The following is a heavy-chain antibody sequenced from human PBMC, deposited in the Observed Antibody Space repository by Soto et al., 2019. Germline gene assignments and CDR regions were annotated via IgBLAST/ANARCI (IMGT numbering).Heavy chain of an antibody. CDR3: VKLRLELLYLDS. J-gene: IGHJ4*02. D-gene: IGHD1-7*01. CDR2: ITGSGDST. Sequence: EVQLSESGGGLVQPGGSLRLSCAASGFTFSRYGMSWVRQAPGKGLEWVSAITGSGDSTYYADSVKGRLTISRDSSNNTVYLQMNSLRADDTAVYYCVKLRLELLYLDSWGLGALVIVSS. V-gene: IGHV3-23*01. CDR1: GFTFSRYG.